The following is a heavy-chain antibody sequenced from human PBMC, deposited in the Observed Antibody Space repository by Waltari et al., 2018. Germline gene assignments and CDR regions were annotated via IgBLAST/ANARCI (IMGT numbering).Heavy chain of an antibody. CDR2: VDHEDGET. J-gene: IGHJ3*02. CDR3: AHVDSGSGAFDI. Sequence: QVQLVQSGAEGKKPGASVKVSCKVSGYTLTELSMHWVRQAPGKGLEWMGGVDHEDGETSYAQKFQGRVTMTEDTSTDTAYMELSSLRSEDMAVYYCAHVDSGSGAFDIWGQGTMVTVSS. CDR1: GYTLTELS. D-gene: IGHD3-10*01. V-gene: IGHV1-24*01.